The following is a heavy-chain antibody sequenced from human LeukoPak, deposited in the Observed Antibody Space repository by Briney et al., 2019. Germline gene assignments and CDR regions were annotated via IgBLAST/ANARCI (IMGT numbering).Heavy chain of an antibody. Sequence: PGGSLRLSCAASGFTFSSYAMSWVRQAPGKGLEWVSAISGSGGSTYYADSVKGRFTISRDNSKNTLYLQMNSPRAEDTAVYYCAKLNMIVLAFDYWGQGTLVTVSS. V-gene: IGHV3-23*01. CDR3: AKLNMIVLAFDY. CDR2: ISGSGGST. D-gene: IGHD3-22*01. CDR1: GFTFSSYA. J-gene: IGHJ4*02.